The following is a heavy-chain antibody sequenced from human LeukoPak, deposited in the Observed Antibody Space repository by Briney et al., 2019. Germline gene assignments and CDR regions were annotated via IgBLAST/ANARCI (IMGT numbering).Heavy chain of an antibody. V-gene: IGHV4-38-2*02. J-gene: IGHJ6*03. CDR1: GYSISSGYY. Sequence: SETLSLTCTVSGYSISSGYYWGWIRQPPGKGLEWIGSIYHSGSTYYNPSLKSRVTISVDTSKNQFSLKQSSVTAADTAVYYCARTANYYYYHYMDVWGVGTTVAVSS. D-gene: IGHD2-21*02. CDR2: IYHSGST. CDR3: ARTANYYYYHYMDV.